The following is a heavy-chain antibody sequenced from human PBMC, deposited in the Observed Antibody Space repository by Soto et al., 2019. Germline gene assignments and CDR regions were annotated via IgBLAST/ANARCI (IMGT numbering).Heavy chain of an antibody. D-gene: IGHD2-15*01. J-gene: IGHJ4*02. Sequence: ASVKVSCKASGGTFSSYAISWVRQAPGQGLEWMGGIIPISGGTNYAQKFQGRVTMTRDTSISTAYMELSRLRSDDTAVYYCARGEIGYCSGGSCRPDYWGQGTLVTVSS. V-gene: IGHV1-2*02. CDR1: GGTFSSYA. CDR3: ARGEIGYCSGGSCRPDY. CDR2: IIPISGGT.